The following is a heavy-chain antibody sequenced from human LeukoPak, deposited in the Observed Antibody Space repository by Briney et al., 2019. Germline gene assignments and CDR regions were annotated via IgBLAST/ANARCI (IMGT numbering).Heavy chain of an antibody. Sequence: PGGSLRLSCAASGFIFSSYAMSWVRQAPGKGLEWVSAISGSGGSTYYADSVKGRFTISRDNSKNTLYLQMNSLRAEDTAVYYCAKGTDILTGYTDFDYWGQGTLVTVSS. CDR1: GFIFSSYA. CDR2: ISGSGGST. J-gene: IGHJ4*02. V-gene: IGHV3-23*01. D-gene: IGHD3-9*01. CDR3: AKGTDILTGYTDFDY.